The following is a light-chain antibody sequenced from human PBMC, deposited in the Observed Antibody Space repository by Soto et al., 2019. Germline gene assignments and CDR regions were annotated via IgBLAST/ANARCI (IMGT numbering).Light chain of an antibody. CDR2: GAS. J-gene: IGKJ3*01. V-gene: IGKV3-11*01. CDR1: QSVGSY. Sequence: VLTQSPATLSLSPGERATLSCRASQSVGSYFAWYQQKPGQAPRLLIYGASNRAIDIPARFSGSGSGTDFPLTISSLAPEDFAVQSCQQRNSWPRFSVGPGTKVDIK. CDR3: QQRNSWPRFS.